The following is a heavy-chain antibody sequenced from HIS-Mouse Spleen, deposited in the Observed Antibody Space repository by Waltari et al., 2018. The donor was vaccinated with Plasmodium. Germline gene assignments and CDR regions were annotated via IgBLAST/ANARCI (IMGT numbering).Heavy chain of an antibody. CDR1: GLTFSRYD. CDR2: ISGSGGSA. D-gene: IGHD7-27*01. V-gene: IGHV3-23*01. CDR3: AKSSKGTGDLWDY. Sequence: EVQLLESGGGLVQPGGSLRLSWSTSGLTFSRYDMGWVCQAPGKGLEWVSAISGSGGSADYADSVKGLFTISRDNSKNTLYLQMNSLRAEDTAVYYCAKSSKGTGDLWDYWGQGTLVTVSS. J-gene: IGHJ4*02.